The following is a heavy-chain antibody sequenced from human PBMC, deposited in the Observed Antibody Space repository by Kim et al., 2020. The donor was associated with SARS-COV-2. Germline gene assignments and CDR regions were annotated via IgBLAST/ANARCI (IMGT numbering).Heavy chain of an antibody. CDR2: ISSNGGST. J-gene: IGHJ4*02. Sequence: GGSLRLSCSASGFTFSSYAMHWVRQAPGKGLEYVSAISSNGGSTYYADSVKGRFTISRDNSKNTLYLQMSSLRAEDTAVYYCVKDAELEQLVLRYFDYWGQGTLVTVSS. CDR1: GFTFSSYA. V-gene: IGHV3-64D*06. CDR3: VKDAELEQLVLRYFDY. D-gene: IGHD6-13*01.